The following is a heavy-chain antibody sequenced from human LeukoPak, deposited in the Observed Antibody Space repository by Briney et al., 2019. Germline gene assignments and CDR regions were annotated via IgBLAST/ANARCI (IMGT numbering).Heavy chain of an antibody. V-gene: IGHV3-66*01. Sequence: GGSLRLSCAASGFTVSDNYMSWVRQAPGKGLEWVSIVYSGGNTYYADSVKGRFTVSRDNSKNTLYLQMNSLRAEDTAVYYCARVIVGTTTRLDYFDYWGQGTLVTVSS. CDR1: GFTVSDNY. D-gene: IGHD1-26*01. CDR3: ARVIVGTTTRLDYFDY. J-gene: IGHJ4*02. CDR2: VYSGGNT.